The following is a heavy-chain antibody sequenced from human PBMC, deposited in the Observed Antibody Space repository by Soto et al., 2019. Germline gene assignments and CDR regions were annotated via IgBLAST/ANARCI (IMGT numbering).Heavy chain of an antibody. D-gene: IGHD2-8*01. CDR2: INPNSGGT. CDR1: GYTFTGYY. V-gene: IGHV1-2*04. CDR3: ARVRKWGSPKGWFDP. J-gene: IGHJ5*02. Sequence: ASVKVSCKASGYTFTGYYMHWVRQAPGQGLEWMGWINPNSGGTNYAQKFQGWVTMTRDTSISTAYMELSRLRSDDTAVYYCARVRKWGSPKGWFDPWGQGTLVTVSS.